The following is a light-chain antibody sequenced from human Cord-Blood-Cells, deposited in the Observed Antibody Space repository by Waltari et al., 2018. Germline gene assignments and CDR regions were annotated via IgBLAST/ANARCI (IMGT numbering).Light chain of an antibody. J-gene: IGLJ2*01. CDR3: LLSYSGARVV. V-gene: IGLV7-46*01. Sequence: QAVVTQEPSLTVSPGGTVTLTCGSSTGAVTSGHYPYWFQQKPGQAPRTLIYDTSNKHSWTPARFSGSLLGGKADLTLSGAQPEDEAEYYCLLSYSGARVVFGGGTKLTVL. CDR1: TGAVTSGHY. CDR2: DTS.